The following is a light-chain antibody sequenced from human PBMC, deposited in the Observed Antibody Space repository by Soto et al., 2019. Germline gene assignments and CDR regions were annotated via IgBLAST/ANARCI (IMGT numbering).Light chain of an antibody. V-gene: IGKV1-5*01. CDR1: QSIPSS. J-gene: IGKJ1*01. CDR3: HHYNSHPWP. CDR2: DVS. Sequence: IYMTEYHSTLAASVGDRVTITCRASQSIPSSLAWYKPKPGKAPKRPIYDVSSLDSGVPSRFSGSGSGTEFHLTTSSLQADDFATYYCHHYNSHPWPFGRGTK.